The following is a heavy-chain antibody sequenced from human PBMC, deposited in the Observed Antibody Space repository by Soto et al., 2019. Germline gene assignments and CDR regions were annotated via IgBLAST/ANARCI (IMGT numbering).Heavy chain of an antibody. Sequence: ASVKVSCKASGYTFTSYGISWVRQAPGQGLEWMGWISAYNGNTNYAQKLQGRVTMTTDTSTSTAYMELRSLRSDDTAVYYCARGPRDSTIFGVPTPIPPDYWGQGTLVTVSS. D-gene: IGHD3-3*01. CDR2: ISAYNGNT. J-gene: IGHJ4*02. V-gene: IGHV1-18*01. CDR3: ARGPRDSTIFGVPTPIPPDY. CDR1: GYTFTSYG.